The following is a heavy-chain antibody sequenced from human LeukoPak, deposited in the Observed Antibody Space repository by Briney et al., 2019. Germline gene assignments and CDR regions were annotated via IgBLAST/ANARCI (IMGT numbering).Heavy chain of an antibody. CDR3: ARGPIVVVPAAIGYYYYGMDV. D-gene: IGHD2-2*01. Sequence: SATLSLTCAAYGGSFSGYYWSWIRQPPGKGLEWIGEINHGGSTNYHPSLKSRVTISVDTSKNQFSLKLNSVTAADTAVYYCARGPIVVVPAAIGYYYYGMDVWGKGTTVTVSS. CDR2: INHGGST. CDR1: GGSFSGYY. J-gene: IGHJ6*04. V-gene: IGHV4-34*01.